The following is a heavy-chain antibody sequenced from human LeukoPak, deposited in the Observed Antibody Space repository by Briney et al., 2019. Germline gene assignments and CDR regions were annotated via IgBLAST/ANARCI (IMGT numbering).Heavy chain of an antibody. CDR3: ARQGIGRYYYDSSGTDY. J-gene: IGHJ4*02. D-gene: IGHD3-22*01. Sequence: TSETLSLTCTVSGGSISTYYWNWIRQPPGKGLEWIGYIYHSGSTYYNPSLKSRVTISVDTSKNQFSLKLSSVTAADTAVYYCARQGIGRYYYDSSGTDYWGQGTLVTVSS. V-gene: IGHV4-59*08. CDR2: IYHSGST. CDR1: GGSISTYY.